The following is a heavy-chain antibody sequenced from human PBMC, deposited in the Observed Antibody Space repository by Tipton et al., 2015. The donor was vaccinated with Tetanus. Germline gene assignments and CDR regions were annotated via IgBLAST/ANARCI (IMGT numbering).Heavy chain of an antibody. V-gene: IGHV4-61*01. CDR1: GGSVSSSTYY. CDR3: ARIPEGATLDS. CDR2: ISYSGDT. Sequence: TLSLTCTVSGGSVSSSTYYWSWVRQPPGKGPEWIAYISYSGDTNYNPSLKSRVTILIDTSKNLFSLKVKSVTAADTAVYYCARIPEGATLDSWGQGTLVTASS. D-gene: IGHD1-26*01. J-gene: IGHJ4*02.